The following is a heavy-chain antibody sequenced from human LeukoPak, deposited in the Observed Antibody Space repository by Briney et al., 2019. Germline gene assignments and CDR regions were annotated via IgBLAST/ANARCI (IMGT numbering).Heavy chain of an antibody. D-gene: IGHD3-10*01. CDR1: GFTFSSYS. Sequence: GGSLRLSCAASGFTFSSYSMNWVRQAPGKGLEWVSSISSSSSYIYYADSVKGRFTISRDNAKSSLYLQMNSLRAEDTAVYYCARDPISITVGDYWGQGTLVTVSS. CDR3: ARDPISITVGDY. CDR2: ISSSSSYI. J-gene: IGHJ4*02. V-gene: IGHV3-21*01.